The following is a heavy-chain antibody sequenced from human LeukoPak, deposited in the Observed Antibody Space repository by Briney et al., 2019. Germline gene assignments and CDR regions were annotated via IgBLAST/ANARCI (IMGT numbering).Heavy chain of an antibody. Sequence: SETLSLTCTVSGGSISSYYWSWIRQPAGKGLEWIGRIYTSGSTNYNPSLKSRVTMSVDTSKNQFSLKLSSVTAADTAVYYCARGQPYDYVWGSYRSWWFDPWGQGTLVTVSS. D-gene: IGHD3-16*02. V-gene: IGHV4-4*07. CDR1: GGSISSYY. CDR2: IYTSGST. CDR3: ARGQPYDYVWGSYRSWWFDP. J-gene: IGHJ5*02.